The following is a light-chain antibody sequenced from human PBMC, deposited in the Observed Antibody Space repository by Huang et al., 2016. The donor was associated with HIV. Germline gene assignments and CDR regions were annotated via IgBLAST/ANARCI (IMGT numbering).Light chain of an antibody. CDR3: QQYNNWPPLT. V-gene: IGKV3-15*01. J-gene: IGKJ4*01. CDR2: GAS. CDR1: QSVSSN. Sequence: EIVMTQSPATLSVSPGERAPHSCRASQSVSSNLACYQQKPGPAPRLLIYGASTRATGIPVSFSGSVSGTECTLTISSLQSEDFAVYYCQQYNNWPPLTFGGGTKVEIK.